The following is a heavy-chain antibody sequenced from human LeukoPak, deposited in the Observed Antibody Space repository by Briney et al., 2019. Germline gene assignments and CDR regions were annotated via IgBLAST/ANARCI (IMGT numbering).Heavy chain of an antibody. V-gene: IGHV1-2*02. Sequence: ASVKVSCKASGYTFTGYYMHWVRQAPGQGLEWMGWINPNSGGTNYAQKFQARVTMTRDTSISTAYMELSRLRSDDTAVYYCARDPYCSSTSCPDPWGQGTLVTVSS. CDR3: ARDPYCSSTSCPDP. CDR1: GYTFTGYY. D-gene: IGHD2-2*01. J-gene: IGHJ5*02. CDR2: INPNSGGT.